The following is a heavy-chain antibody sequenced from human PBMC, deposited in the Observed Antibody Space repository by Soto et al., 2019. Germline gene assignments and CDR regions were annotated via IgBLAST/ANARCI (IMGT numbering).Heavy chain of an antibody. V-gene: IGHV3-7*01. CDR2: IKQDGSEK. CDR1: GFTFSSYW. Sequence: PGGSLRLSCAASGFTFSSYWMSWVRQAPGKGLEWVANIKQDGSEKYYVDSVKGRFTISRDNAKNSLYLQMNSLRAEDTAVYYCARDLGSMVRGVIKGVNWFDPWGQGTLVTVSS. CDR3: ARDLGSMVRGVIKGVNWFDP. D-gene: IGHD3-10*01. J-gene: IGHJ5*02.